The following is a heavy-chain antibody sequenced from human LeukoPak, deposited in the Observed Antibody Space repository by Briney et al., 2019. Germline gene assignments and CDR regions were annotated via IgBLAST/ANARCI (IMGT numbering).Heavy chain of an antibody. Sequence: GEPLKISCKGSGYNFSPYWIAWVRQMPGKGLEWMGIIYPGDSDTRYNPSFQGQLTISADKSINTAYLQWSSLKASDTAMYYCARTYYYDSNGSPTFFDYWGQGTLVTVSS. CDR1: GYNFSPYW. CDR2: IYPGDSDT. D-gene: IGHD3-22*01. V-gene: IGHV5-51*01. CDR3: ARTYYYDSNGSPTFFDY. J-gene: IGHJ4*02.